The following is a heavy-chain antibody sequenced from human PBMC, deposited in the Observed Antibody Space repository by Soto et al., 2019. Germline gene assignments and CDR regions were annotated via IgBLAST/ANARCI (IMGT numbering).Heavy chain of an antibody. CDR3: ARITMVRGDYYYYYMDV. V-gene: IGHV4-59*01. J-gene: IGHJ6*03. CDR1: GGSISSYY. Sequence: QVQLQESGPGLVKPSETLSLTCTVSGGSISSYYWSWIRQPPGKGLEWIGYIYYSGSTNYNPSHKSRVTISVDTSKNQFSLKLSSVTAADTAVYYCARITMVRGDYYYYYMDVWGKGTTVTVSS. CDR2: IYYSGST. D-gene: IGHD3-10*01.